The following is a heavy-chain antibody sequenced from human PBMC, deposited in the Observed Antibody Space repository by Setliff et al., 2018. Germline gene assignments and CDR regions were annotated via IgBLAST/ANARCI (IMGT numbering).Heavy chain of an antibody. CDR2: ISWNSGSI. V-gene: IGHV3-9*03. Sequence: LRLSCAASGFTFDDYAMHWVRQAPGKGLEWVSGISWNSGSIGYADSVKGRFTISRDNAKNSLYLQMNSLRAEDMALYYCARAFGGNSDAFDIWGQGTMVTVSS. CDR1: GFTFDDYA. CDR3: ARAFGGNSDAFDI. D-gene: IGHD2-21*02. J-gene: IGHJ3*02.